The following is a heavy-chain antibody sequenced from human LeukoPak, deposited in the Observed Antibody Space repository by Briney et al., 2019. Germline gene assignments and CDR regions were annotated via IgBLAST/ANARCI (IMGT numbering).Heavy chain of an antibody. D-gene: IGHD3-10*01. CDR3: AKALRGVIMAPDY. CDR2: ISWDGGST. J-gene: IGHJ4*02. Sequence: GGSLRLSCAASGFTFDDYTMHWVRQAPGKGLEWVSLISWDGGSTYYADSVKGRFTISRDNSKNSLYLQMNSLRTGDTALYYCAKALRGVIMAPDYWGQGTLVTVSS. CDR1: GFTFDDYT. V-gene: IGHV3-43*01.